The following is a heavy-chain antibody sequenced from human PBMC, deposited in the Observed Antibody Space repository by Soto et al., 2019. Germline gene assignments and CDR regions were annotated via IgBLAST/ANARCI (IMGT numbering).Heavy chain of an antibody. CDR2: IYYRGST. CDR1: GGSISSYY. Sequence: QVQLQESGPGLVKPSETLSLTCTVSGGSISSYYWSWIRQPPGKGLEWIGYIYYRGSTNYNPSLKSRVTISVDPSKNQFSLKLGSVTAADTAVYYCAGYGDYGVVRGAFDIWGQGTMVTVSS. CDR3: AGYGDYGVVRGAFDI. J-gene: IGHJ3*02. D-gene: IGHD4-17*01. V-gene: IGHV4-59*08.